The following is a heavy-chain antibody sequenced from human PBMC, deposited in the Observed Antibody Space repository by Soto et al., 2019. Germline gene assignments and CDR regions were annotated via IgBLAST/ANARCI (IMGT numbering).Heavy chain of an antibody. Sequence: PSPTLSLTCAISGDSVSSNSAAWNWIRQSPSRGLEWLGRTYYRSKWYNDYAVSVKGRITISPDTSKNQFSLQLNSVTPEDTAVYYCAREGWREDSRCIDYWGQGTLVTVSS. CDR2: TYYRSKWYN. D-gene: IGHD3-22*01. J-gene: IGHJ4*02. V-gene: IGHV6-1*01. CDR1: GDSVSSNSAA. CDR3: AREGWREDSRCIDY.